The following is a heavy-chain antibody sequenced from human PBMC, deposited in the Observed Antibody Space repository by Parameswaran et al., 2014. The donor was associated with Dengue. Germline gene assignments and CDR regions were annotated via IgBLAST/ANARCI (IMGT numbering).Heavy chain of an antibody. J-gene: IGHJ4*02. V-gene: IGHV3-23*01. D-gene: IGHD3-10*01. Sequence: RWIRQPPGKGLEWVSAISSSGGGTYYADSVKGRFTISRDNSKNTLYLQMNSLRAEDTAVYYCAKVLRGVIRGSFDYWGQGTLVTVSS. CDR2: ISSSGGGT. CDR3: AKVLRGVIRGSFDY.